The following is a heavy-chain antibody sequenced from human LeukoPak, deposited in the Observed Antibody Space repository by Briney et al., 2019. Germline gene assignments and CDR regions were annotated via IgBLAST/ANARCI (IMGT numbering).Heavy chain of an antibody. CDR3: ATTNDGGGYQWGDFFDF. Sequence: SVKVSCKASGGTSNSHAISWVRQAPGQGLEWMGRIIPNLGTTNRAQNFQDRVTLTADKSTNTAYMELTSLTSDDTAVYYCATTNDGGGYQWGDFFDFWGQGTLVAVSS. V-gene: IGHV1-69*04. J-gene: IGHJ4*02. CDR2: IIPNLGTT. D-gene: IGHD3-22*01. CDR1: GGTSNSHA.